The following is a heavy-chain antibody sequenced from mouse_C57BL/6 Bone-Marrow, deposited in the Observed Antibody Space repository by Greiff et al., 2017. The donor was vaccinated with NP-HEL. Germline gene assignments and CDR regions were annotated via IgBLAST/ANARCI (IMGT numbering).Heavy chain of an antibody. D-gene: IGHD2-4*01. V-gene: IGHV1-53*01. Sequence: VQLQQPGTELVKPGASVKLSCKASGYTFTSYWMHWVKQRPGQGLEWIGNINPSHGGPNYNEKFKSKATLTVDQSSSPAYLQLSSLTSEDSAVYYCAGIYYDYDPHWYFDVWGTGTTVTVSS. CDR2: INPSHGGP. CDR3: AGIYYDYDPHWYFDV. CDR1: GYTFTSYW. J-gene: IGHJ1*03.